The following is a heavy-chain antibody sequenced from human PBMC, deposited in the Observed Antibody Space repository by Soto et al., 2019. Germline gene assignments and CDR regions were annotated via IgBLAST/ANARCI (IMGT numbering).Heavy chain of an antibody. D-gene: IGHD6-19*01. J-gene: IGHJ4*02. CDR2: ISGSGGST. V-gene: IGHV3-23*01. CDR1: GFTFSSYA. Sequence: EVQLLESGGGLVQPGGSLRLSCAASGFTFSSYAMRWVRQAPGKGLEWVSAISGSGGSTYYADSVKGRFTISRDNSKNTLYLPRNSLRAEDPAVYYCAGRGSGRYYDYWGQGTLVTVSS. CDR3: AGRGSGRYYDY.